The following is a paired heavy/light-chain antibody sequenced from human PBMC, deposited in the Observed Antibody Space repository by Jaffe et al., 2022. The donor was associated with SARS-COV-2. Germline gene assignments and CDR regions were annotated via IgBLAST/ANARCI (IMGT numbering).Light chain of an antibody. CDR1: QSVSSY. J-gene: IGKJ4*01. V-gene: IGKV3-11*01. CDR2: DAS. Sequence: EIVLTQSPATLSLSPGERATLSCRASQSVSSYLAWYQQKPGQAPRLLIYDASNRATGIPARFSGSGSGTDFTLTISSLEPEDFAVYHCQQRNYWPPTFGGGTKVEIK. CDR3: QQRNYWPPT.
Heavy chain of an antibody. D-gene: IGHD6-13*01. V-gene: IGHV3-64D*09. CDR3: VKGDIAAAGIAEYFQH. Sequence: EVQLVESGGGLVQPGGSLRLSCSASGFTFSSYAMHWVRQAPGKGLEYVSAISSNGGSTYYADSMKGTFTISRDNSKNTLYLQMSSLRAEDTAVYYCVKGDIAAAGIAEYFQHWGQGTLVTVSS. J-gene: IGHJ1*01. CDR2: ISSNGGST. CDR1: GFTFSSYA.